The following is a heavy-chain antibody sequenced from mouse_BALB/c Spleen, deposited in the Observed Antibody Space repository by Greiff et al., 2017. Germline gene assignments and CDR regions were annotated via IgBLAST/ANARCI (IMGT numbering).Heavy chain of an antibody. J-gene: IGHJ4*01. Sequence: VQLQQSGAELAKPGASVKMSCKASGYTFTSYWMHWVKQRPGQGLEWIGYINPSTGYTEYNQKFKDKATLTADKSSSTAYMQLSSLTSEDSAVYYGAREDYYGSSDAMDYWGQGTSVTVSS. D-gene: IGHD1-1*01. CDR1: GYTFTSYW. V-gene: IGHV1-7*01. CDR2: INPSTGYT. CDR3: AREDYYGSSDAMDY.